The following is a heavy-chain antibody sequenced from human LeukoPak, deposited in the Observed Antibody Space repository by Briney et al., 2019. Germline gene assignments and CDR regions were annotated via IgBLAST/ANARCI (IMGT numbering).Heavy chain of an antibody. D-gene: IGHD6-13*01. CDR3: AKRGHYSINWYHYFDY. CDR2: IDGSGAST. Sequence: PGGSLRLSCAASGFTFSSYAMSWVRQAPGKGLEWVSFIDGSGASTYYVDSVKGRFTISRDNSKNTLFLQMNSLRPDDTAVYYCAKRGHYSINWYHYFDYWGQGTLVTVSS. J-gene: IGHJ4*02. CDR1: GFTFSSYA. V-gene: IGHV3-23*01.